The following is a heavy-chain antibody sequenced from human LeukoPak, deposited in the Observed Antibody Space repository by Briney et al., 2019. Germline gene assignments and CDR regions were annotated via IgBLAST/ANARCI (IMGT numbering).Heavy chain of an antibody. V-gene: IGHV4-59*08. D-gene: IGHD1-14*01. CDR3: ARQPGGTAAFDI. CDR2: SHNSGET. CDR1: GVSMTNYY. Sequence: PSETLSLTCTVSGVSMTNYYWSWIRQPPGKGLEWIAYSHNSGETKYNPSLKSRITISVDTSKNEFSLKLSSVTAADTAVYCCARQPGGTAAFDIWGQGTTVTVSA. J-gene: IGHJ3*02.